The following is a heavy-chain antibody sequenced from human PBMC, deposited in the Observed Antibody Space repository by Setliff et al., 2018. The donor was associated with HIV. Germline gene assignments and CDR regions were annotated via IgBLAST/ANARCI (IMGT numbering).Heavy chain of an antibody. CDR3: ATGGGRYLHEWAY. CDR1: GFTFTNAW. J-gene: IGHJ4*02. D-gene: IGHD3-10*01. CDR2: FKTDGGTT. V-gene: IGHV3-15*01. Sequence: GGSLRLSCVASGFTFTNAWVNWVRQAPGTGLEWVGRFKTDGGTTDYAAPVKGRFTISRDDSKTTLYLQMNSLITEDTAMYYCATGGGRYLHEWAYWGQGTLVTVSS.